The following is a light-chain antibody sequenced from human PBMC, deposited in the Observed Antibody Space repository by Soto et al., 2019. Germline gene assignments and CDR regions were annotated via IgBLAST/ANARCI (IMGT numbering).Light chain of an antibody. CDR1: QGISNW. V-gene: IGKV1-12*01. J-gene: IGKJ5*01. CDR2: ATS. CDR3: QQANSFPLT. Sequence: DIQMTQSPSSLSASVGDRATSTCRASQGISNWLAWYQQKPGQVPKLLIYATSTLQSGVPSRFSGRASWTDFTLTISSLQPEDVATYYCQQANSFPLTFGQGTRLEIE.